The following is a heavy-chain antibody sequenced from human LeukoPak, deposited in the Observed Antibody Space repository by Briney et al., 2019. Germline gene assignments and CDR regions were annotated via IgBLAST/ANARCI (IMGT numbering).Heavy chain of an antibody. CDR2: ISESPAKT. Sequence: GGSLRLSCVASGFSLSNYMMSWVRQAPGKGLEWVSWISESPAKTDYADSVKGRFTISRDISKNTLFLEMTSLSADDTAVYCCAKGVALNTAMEVWGQGTTVTVSS. CDR1: GFSLSNYM. J-gene: IGHJ6*02. D-gene: IGHD1/OR15-1a*01. CDR3: AKGVALNTAMEV. V-gene: IGHV3-23*01.